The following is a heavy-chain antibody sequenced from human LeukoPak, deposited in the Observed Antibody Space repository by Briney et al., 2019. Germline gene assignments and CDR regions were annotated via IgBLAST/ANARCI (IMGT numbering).Heavy chain of an antibody. Sequence: SETLSLTCAVSGGSISSGGYSWSWIRQPPGKGLEWIGYIYHSGSTYYNPSLKSRVTISVDRSKNQFSLKLSSVTAADTAVYYCARAVPANWFDPWGQGTLVTVSP. J-gene: IGHJ5*02. CDR1: GGSISSGGYS. V-gene: IGHV4-30-2*01. D-gene: IGHD2-2*01. CDR3: ARAVPANWFDP. CDR2: IYHSGST.